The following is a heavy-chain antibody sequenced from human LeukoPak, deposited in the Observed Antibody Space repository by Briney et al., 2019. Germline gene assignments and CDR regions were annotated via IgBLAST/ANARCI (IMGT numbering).Heavy chain of an antibody. CDR3: ARNVVCLEWLLSQYNWFDA. D-gene: IGHD3-3*01. J-gene: IGHJ5*02. CDR1: GYTFTCSG. V-gene: IGHV1-18*01. Sequence: ASVKVSFKASGYTFTCSGISMVREAPGQGLEWMGWISVYNGNTKYATKPQARVTMTTDKSTSTTYMDLRSLRSDDTAVWNCARNVVCLEWLLSQYNWFDAWGQGSLVTVYS. CDR2: ISVYNGNT.